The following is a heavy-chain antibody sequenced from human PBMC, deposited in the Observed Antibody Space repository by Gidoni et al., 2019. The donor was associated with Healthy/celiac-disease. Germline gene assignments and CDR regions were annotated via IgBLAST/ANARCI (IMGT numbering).Heavy chain of an antibody. CDR2: IYHSGST. CDR1: VGSIRSSNR. D-gene: IGHD4-17*01. CDR3: ARGEQSFNYGDYEGGEYFQH. Sequence: QVQLQESGPGLVKPSGTLSLTCALSVGSIRSSNRWGWVRQPPGKGLEWIGEIYHSGSTNYNPSLKSRVTISVDKSKNQFSLKLSSVTAADTAVYYCARGEQSFNYGDYEGGEYFQHWGQGTLVTVSS. V-gene: IGHV4-4*02. J-gene: IGHJ1*01.